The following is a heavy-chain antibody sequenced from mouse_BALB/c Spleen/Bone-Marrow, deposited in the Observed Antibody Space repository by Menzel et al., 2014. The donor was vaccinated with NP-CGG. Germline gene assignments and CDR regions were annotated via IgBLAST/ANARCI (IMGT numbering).Heavy chain of an antibody. J-gene: IGHJ2*01. V-gene: IGHV1S127*01. CDR3: TRDDYGY. D-gene: IGHD2-4*01. CDR2: IDPSDSYT. CDR1: GYTFTSYW. Sequence: GAELVKPGASVMMSCKASGYTFTSYWMHWVKQRPGQGLEWIGTIDPSDSYTSYNQEFKGKATLTVDTSSSTAYMQLSSLTSEDSAVYYCTRDDYGYWGQGTTLTVSS.